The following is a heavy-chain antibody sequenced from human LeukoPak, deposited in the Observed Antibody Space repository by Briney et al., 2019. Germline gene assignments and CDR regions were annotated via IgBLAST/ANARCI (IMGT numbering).Heavy chain of an antibody. D-gene: IGHD5-18*01. CDR2: ISYDGSNK. CDR1: GFTFSSYG. V-gene: IGHV3-30*18. CDR3: AKEKAAMVTVDAFDI. Sequence: PGGSLRLSCAASGFTFSSYGVHWVRQAPGKGLEWVAVISYDGSNKYYADSVKGRFTISRDNSKNTLYLQMNSLRAEDTAVYYCAKEKAAMVTVDAFDIWGQGTMVTVSS. J-gene: IGHJ3*02.